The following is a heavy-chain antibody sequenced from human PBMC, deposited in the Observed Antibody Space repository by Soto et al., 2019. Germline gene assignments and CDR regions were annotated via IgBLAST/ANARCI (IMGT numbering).Heavy chain of an antibody. J-gene: IGHJ1*01. V-gene: IGHV1-69*12. D-gene: IGHD6-19*01. Sequence: QVQLVQSGAEVKKPGSSVKVSCKASGGTFSSYAISWVRQAPGQGLEWMGGIIPIFGTANYAQKFQGRVTITADESTSRAYMELRSLRSESTAVYYCARTRIAVAGPEYFQHWGQGTLVTVSS. CDR3: ARTRIAVAGPEYFQH. CDR2: IIPIFGTA. CDR1: GGTFSSYA.